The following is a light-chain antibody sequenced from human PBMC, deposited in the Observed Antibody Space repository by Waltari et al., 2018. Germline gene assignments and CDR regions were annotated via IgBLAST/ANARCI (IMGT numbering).Light chain of an antibody. CDR3: QSYDSSLSGVV. J-gene: IGLJ2*01. CDR1: SSNIGAGYD. V-gene: IGLV1-40*01. CDR2: GNS. Sequence: QSVLTQPPSVSGAPGQRVTISCTGSSSNIGAGYDLHWYPQLPGTAPKLLIYGNSNRPSGVPDRFSGSKSGTSASLAITGLQAEDEADYYCQSYDSSLSGVVFGGGTKLTVL.